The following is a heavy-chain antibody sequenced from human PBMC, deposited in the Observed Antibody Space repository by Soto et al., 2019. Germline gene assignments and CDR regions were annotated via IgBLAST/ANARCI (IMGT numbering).Heavy chain of an antibody. Sequence: EAQLVESGGGVVQPGGSLRLSWAASGFTFSTHWMSWVRQAPGRGLEGVANIREDATEEYDVDSVKGRFTISRDNAKNSVSLQMNSPRAEDTAVYYCATPNGPAAAGLVLDFWGQGTLVTVSS. CDR1: GFTFSTHW. D-gene: IGHD6-13*01. CDR3: ATPNGPAAAGLVLDF. V-gene: IGHV3-7*02. CDR2: IREDATEE. J-gene: IGHJ4*02.